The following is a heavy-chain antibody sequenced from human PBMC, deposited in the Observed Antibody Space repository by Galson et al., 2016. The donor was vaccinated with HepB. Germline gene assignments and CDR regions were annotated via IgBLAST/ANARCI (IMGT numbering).Heavy chain of an antibody. CDR1: GGSFSGYR. CDR3: ARTYYDILIDDSSRKKYGLDI. J-gene: IGHJ3*02. V-gene: IGHV4-34*01. CDR2: VDLGGSN. D-gene: IGHD3-9*01. Sequence: SETLSLTCGVNGGSFSGYRWMWIRQPPGKGLEWIGEVDLGGSNDYNPSLKSRVTISTDTSTNQVSLNLTSVTAADTAVYFCARTYYDILIDDSSRKKYGLDIWGQGTMVTVSS.